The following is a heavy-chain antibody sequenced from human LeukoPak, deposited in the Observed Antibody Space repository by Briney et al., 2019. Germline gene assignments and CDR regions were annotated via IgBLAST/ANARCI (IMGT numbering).Heavy chain of an antibody. Sequence: ASVKVSCKASGYTFTSYAISWVRQAPGQGLEWMGRIIPILGIANYAQKFQGRVTITADKSTSTAYMELSSLRSEDTAVYYCASSRCSGGSCYVGPFDYWGQGTLVTVSS. CDR1: GYTFTSYA. D-gene: IGHD2-15*01. CDR3: ASSRCSGGSCYVGPFDY. J-gene: IGHJ4*02. CDR2: IIPILGIA. V-gene: IGHV1-69*04.